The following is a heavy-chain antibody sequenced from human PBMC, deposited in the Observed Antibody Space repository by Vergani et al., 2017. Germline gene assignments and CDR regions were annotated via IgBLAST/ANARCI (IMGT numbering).Heavy chain of an antibody. J-gene: IGHJ5*02. Sequence: QVRLQESGPGLVKPSETLSLTCSVSGGTMSGYYWSWIRQRPGKELECIGYMYHSGSTNYNPSLETRVTISGDTAKNQFSLKLNSVTAEDTAVYYCARHVLLWFGELLPENLFDPWGQGTLVTVSS. CDR3: ARHVLLWFGELLPENLFDP. CDR2: MYHSGST. V-gene: IGHV4-59*01. D-gene: IGHD3-10*01. CDR1: GGTMSGYY.